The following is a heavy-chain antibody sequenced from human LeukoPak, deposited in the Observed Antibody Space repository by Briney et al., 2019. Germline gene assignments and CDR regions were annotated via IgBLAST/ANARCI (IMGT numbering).Heavy chain of an antibody. CDR1: GFTFSSYS. CDR3: ARGAAAAGNDAFDI. CDR2: ISSSSSYI. V-gene: IGHV3-21*01. Sequence: PGGSLRLSCAASGFTFSSYSMNWVRQAPGKGLEWVSSISSSSSYIYYADSVKGRFTISRDNAKNSLYLQMNSLRAEDTAVYYCARGAAAAGNDAFDIWGQGTMVTVSS. J-gene: IGHJ3*02. D-gene: IGHD6-13*01.